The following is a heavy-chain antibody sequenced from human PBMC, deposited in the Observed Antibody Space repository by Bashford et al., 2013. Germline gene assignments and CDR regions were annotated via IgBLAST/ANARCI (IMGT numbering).Heavy chain of an antibody. CDR2: IYTSGST. J-gene: IGHJ6*03. CDR1: GGSISSGSYY. V-gene: IGHV4-61*02. D-gene: IGHD3-16*01. CDR3: AREAPYYMDV. Sequence: SETLSLTCTVSGGSISSGSYYWSWIRQPAGKGLEWIGRIYTSGSTNYNPSLKSRVTMSVDTSKNQFSLKLSSVTAADTAVYYCAREAPYYMDVWGKGTTVTVSS.